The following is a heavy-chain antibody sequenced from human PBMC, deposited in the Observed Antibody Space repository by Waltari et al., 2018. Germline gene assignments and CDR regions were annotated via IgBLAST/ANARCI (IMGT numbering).Heavy chain of an antibody. CDR2: MNPNSGNR. V-gene: IGHV1-8*02. J-gene: IGHJ4*02. D-gene: IGHD3-16*01. CDR1: GYTFTSSD. CDR3: ARGSGGGNDY. Sequence: QVQLVQSGAEVKKPGASVTVSCTASGYTFTSSDINWVRQATGQGLEWLGWMNPNSGNRGDAQKFQGRVTMRRNTSIRKAYMELSSLSAEDTAVYYCARGSGGGNDYWGQGTLVTVAS.